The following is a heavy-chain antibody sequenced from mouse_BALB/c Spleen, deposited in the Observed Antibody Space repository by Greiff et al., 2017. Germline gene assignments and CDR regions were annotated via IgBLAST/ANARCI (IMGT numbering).Heavy chain of an antibody. D-gene: IGHD1-1*01. CDR2: ISSGSSTI. V-gene: IGHV5-17*02. Sequence: DVQLVESGGGLVQPGGSRKLSCAASGFTFSSFGMHWVRQAPEKGLEWVAYISSGSSTIYYADTVKGRFTISRDNPKNTLFLQMTSLRSEDTAMYYCARDYYGSGGFAYWGQGTLVTVSA. CDR3: ARDYYGSGGFAY. J-gene: IGHJ3*01. CDR1: GFTFSSFG.